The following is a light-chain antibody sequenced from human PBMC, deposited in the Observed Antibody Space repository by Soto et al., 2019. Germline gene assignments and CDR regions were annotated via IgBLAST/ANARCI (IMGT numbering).Light chain of an antibody. J-gene: IGKJ3*01. Sequence: DIQMTQSPSSLSASVGDRVTITCRASQGISSYLAWYQQRPGKVPKLLIYAASILQSGVPSRFSGSGSGTDFTLTISSLQPEDVATYYCQKYNSATFTFGPGTKVDIK. CDR2: AAS. CDR1: QGISSY. CDR3: QKYNSATFT. V-gene: IGKV1-27*01.